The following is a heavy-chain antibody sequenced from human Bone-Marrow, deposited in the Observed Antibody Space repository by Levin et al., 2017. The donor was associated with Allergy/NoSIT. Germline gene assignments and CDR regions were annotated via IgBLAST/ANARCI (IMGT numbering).Heavy chain of an antibody. Sequence: GASVKVSCKASGYTFSSYRVSWVRQAPGQGLEWMGWIFAYNGDTNYAQKFQDRVTMTTDTSTNTAYMELRSLRSDDTAVYYCARTWGYCTSPSCYTWDYWGQGTLVTVSS. J-gene: IGHJ4*02. CDR2: IFAYNGDT. D-gene: IGHD2-2*02. V-gene: IGHV1-18*01. CDR1: GYTFSSYR. CDR3: ARTWGYCTSPSCYTWDY.